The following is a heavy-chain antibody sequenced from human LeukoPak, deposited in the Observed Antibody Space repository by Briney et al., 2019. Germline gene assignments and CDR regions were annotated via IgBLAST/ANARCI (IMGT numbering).Heavy chain of an antibody. V-gene: IGHV1-69*04. CDR1: GGTFSSYA. D-gene: IGHD3-3*01. CDR2: IIPILGIA. J-gene: IGHJ5*02. Sequence: SVKVSCKASGGTFSSYAISWVRQAPGQGLEWMGRIIPILGIANYAQKFQGRVTITADKSTSTAYMELSSLRSEDTAVYYCARDPHYSYDFWTGNWLDPWGQGTLVTVSS. CDR3: ARDPHYSYDFWTGNWLDP.